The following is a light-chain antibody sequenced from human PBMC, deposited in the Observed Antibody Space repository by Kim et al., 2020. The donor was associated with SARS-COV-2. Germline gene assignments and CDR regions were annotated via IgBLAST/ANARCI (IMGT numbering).Light chain of an antibody. CDR2: GKT. Sequence: SSELTQDPAVSVALGQTVRITCQGDSLRNYFASWYQQKPGQAPLLVIYGKTNRPSGIPDRFSGSSSGNTASLTITGAQAEDEADYYCNSRDSSGSHVLFGGGTQLTVL. V-gene: IGLV3-19*01. CDR1: SLRNYF. CDR3: NSRDSSGSHVL. J-gene: IGLJ2*01.